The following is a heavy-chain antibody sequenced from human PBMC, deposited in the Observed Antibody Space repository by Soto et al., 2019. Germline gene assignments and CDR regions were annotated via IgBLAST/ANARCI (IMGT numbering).Heavy chain of an antibody. Sequence: QVQLVQSGAEVKKPGASVKVSCKASGYTFASYAISWMRQAPGQGLEWMGWISDYNGNTNYAQNLQGRVTMTTDTPSITAQRCERSPRSDDTTGYYSARDPPPPDYWAQGTLVTVSS. V-gene: IGHV1-18*01. CDR1: GYTFASYA. J-gene: IGHJ4*02. CDR3: ARDPPPPDY. CDR2: ISDYNGNT.